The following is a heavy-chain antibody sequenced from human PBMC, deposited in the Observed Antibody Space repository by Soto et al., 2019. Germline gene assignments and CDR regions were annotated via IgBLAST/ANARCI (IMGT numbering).Heavy chain of an antibody. CDR3: ACESGLGGDGDYWFDS. CDR1: GYTFTSYD. Sequence: ASVKVSCKASGYTFTSYDINWVRQATGQGLEWMGWMNPNSGNTDYAQKFQGRVTMTRNTSISTAYMELSSLRSEDTAVYYCACESGLGGDGDYWFDSWGQGTLVTVSS. V-gene: IGHV1-8*01. D-gene: IGHD2-21*02. J-gene: IGHJ5*01. CDR2: MNPNSGNT.